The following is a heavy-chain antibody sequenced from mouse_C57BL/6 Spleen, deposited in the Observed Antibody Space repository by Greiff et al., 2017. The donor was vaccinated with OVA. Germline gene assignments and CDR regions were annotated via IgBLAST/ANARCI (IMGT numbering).Heavy chain of an antibody. CDR1: GYTFTDYY. Sequence: VQLQQSGPELVKPGASVKISCKASGYTFTDYYMNWVKQSHGKSLEWIGDINPNNGGTSYNQKFKGKATLTVDKSSSTAYMELRSLTSEDSAVYYFANYYGSSFEYWGQGTTLTVSS. CDR3: ANYYGSSFEY. J-gene: IGHJ2*01. CDR2: INPNNGGT. D-gene: IGHD1-1*01. V-gene: IGHV1-26*01.